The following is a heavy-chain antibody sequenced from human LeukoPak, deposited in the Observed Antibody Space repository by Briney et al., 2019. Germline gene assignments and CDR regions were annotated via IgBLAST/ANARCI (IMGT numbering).Heavy chain of an antibody. Sequence: EASVKVSCKASGYTFTSYYMHWVRQAPGQGLEWMGIINPSGGSTSYAQKFQGRVTMTRDTSTSTVYTELSSLRSEDTAVYYCARSDSLYDILTGYPTNGYFDYWGQGTLVTVSS. V-gene: IGHV1-46*01. CDR3: ARSDSLYDILTGYPTNGYFDY. D-gene: IGHD3-9*01. CDR2: INPSGGST. J-gene: IGHJ4*02. CDR1: GYTFTSYY.